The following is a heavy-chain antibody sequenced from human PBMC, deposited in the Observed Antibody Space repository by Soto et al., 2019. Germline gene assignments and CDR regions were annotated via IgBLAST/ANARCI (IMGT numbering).Heavy chain of an antibody. D-gene: IGHD5-12*01. J-gene: IGHJ4*02. CDR1: GGSISSYY. CDR3: ARGGGYDLYYFDY. CDR2: IYYSGST. Sequence: ASETLSLTCTVSGGSISSYYWSWIRQPPGKGLEWIGYIYYSGSTNYNPSLKSRVTISVDTSKNQFSLKLSSVTAADTAVYYCARGGGYDLYYFDYWGQGTLVTVSS. V-gene: IGHV4-59*01.